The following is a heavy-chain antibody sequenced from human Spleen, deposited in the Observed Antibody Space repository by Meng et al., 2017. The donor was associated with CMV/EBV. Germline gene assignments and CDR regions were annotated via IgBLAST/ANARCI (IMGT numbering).Heavy chain of an antibody. V-gene: IGHV3-23*01. D-gene: IGHD3-22*01. CDR2: ITGGNSA. CDR3: AKPTGYYSSGYYYYYYYYGMDV. Sequence: GGSLRLSCAASGFTFKTYAMSWVRQAPGKGLEWVSAITGGNSAYYADSVDGRFTISRDNSETTLYLQMDSLRAEDTAVYYCAKPTGYYSSGYYYYYYYYGMDVWGQGTTVTVSS. J-gene: IGHJ6*01. CDR1: GFTFKTYA.